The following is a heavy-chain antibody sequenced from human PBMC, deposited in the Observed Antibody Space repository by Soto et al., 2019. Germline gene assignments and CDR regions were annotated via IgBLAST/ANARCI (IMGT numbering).Heavy chain of an antibody. CDR2: IYWDDDE. V-gene: IGHV2-5*02. CDR3: AYSRNLITEDAQVGDFDY. Sequence: QITLKESGPTLVTPTQTLTLSCSFSGFSLTTDGVGVGWVRQPPGEALEWLALIYWDDDERYSPSLKTRLTITKDPSKNQVVLIMTNMDPVETATYYCAYSRNLITEDAQVGDFDYWGQGTLVTVSS. D-gene: IGHD3-10*01. J-gene: IGHJ4*02. CDR1: GFSLTTDGVG.